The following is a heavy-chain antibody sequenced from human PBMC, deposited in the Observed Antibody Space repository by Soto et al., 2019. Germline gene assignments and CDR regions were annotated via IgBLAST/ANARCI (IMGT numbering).Heavy chain of an antibody. CDR2: ISSSSSTI. J-gene: IGHJ4*02. V-gene: IGHV3-48*02. Sequence: LRLSCAASGFTFSSYSMNWVRQAPGKGLEWVSYISSSSSTIYYADSVKGRFTISRDNAKNSLYLQMNSLRDEDTAVYYCARDFEDYDILTGYLYYFDYWGQGTLVTVSS. CDR3: ARDFEDYDILTGYLYYFDY. CDR1: GFTFSSYS. D-gene: IGHD3-9*01.